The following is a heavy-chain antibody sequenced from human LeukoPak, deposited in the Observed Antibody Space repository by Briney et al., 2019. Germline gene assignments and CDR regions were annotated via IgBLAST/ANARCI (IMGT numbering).Heavy chain of an antibody. CDR1: GGPISSYY. V-gene: IGHV4-4*07. Sequence: SETLSLTCTVSGGPISSYYWSWIRQPAGKGLEWIGRIYTSGSTNYNPSLKSRVTMSVDTSKNQFSLKLSSVTAADTAVYYCARDPVTATHYYYYMDVWGKGTTVTVSS. J-gene: IGHJ6*03. D-gene: IGHD6-25*01. CDR2: IYTSGST. CDR3: ARDPVTATHYYYYMDV.